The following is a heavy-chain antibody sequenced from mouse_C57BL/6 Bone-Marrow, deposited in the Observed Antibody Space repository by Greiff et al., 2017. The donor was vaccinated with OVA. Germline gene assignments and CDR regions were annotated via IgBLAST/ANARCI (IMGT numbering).Heavy chain of an antibody. CDR2: IYPGDGDT. D-gene: IGHD2-4*01. CDR1: GYAFSSSW. Sequence: QVQLQQSGPELVKPGASVKISCKASGYAFSSSWMNWVKQRPGKGLEWIGRIYPGDGDTNYNGKFKGKATLTADKSSSTAYMQLSSLTSEDSAVAFCARGYYDYDGVDYWGQGTTLTVSS. V-gene: IGHV1-82*01. CDR3: ARGYYDYDGVDY. J-gene: IGHJ2*01.